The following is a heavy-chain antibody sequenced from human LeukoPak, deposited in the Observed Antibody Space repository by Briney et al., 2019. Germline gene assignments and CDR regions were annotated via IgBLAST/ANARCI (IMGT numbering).Heavy chain of an antibody. D-gene: IGHD4-17*01. CDR3: AKDAYGALDY. CDR1: GYIFSSYG. CDR2: IRYDGTNQ. V-gene: IGHV3-30*02. Sequence: GGSLRLSCTASGYIFSSYGIHWVRQAPGKGLHWVTFIRYDGTNQYYADSVKGRSTVSRDNSKNTVYLQMNSLRPDDTAIYYCAKDAYGALDYWGQGTLVTVSS. J-gene: IGHJ4*02.